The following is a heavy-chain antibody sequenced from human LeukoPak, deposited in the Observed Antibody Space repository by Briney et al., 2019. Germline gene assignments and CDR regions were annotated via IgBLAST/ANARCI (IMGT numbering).Heavy chain of an antibody. CDR3: ARWKNDSSGYYGFPNWFDP. D-gene: IGHD3-22*01. J-gene: IGHJ5*02. Sequence: GGSLRLSCAAPGFTFSSYAMHWVRQAPGKGLEWVAVISYDGSNKYYADSVKGRFTISRDNSKNTLYLQMNSLRAEDTAVYYCARWKNDSSGYYGFPNWFDPWGQGTLVTVSS. V-gene: IGHV3-30-3*01. CDR1: GFTFSSYA. CDR2: ISYDGSNK.